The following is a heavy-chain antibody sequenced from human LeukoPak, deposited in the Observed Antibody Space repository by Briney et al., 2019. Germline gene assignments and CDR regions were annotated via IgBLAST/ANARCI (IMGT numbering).Heavy chain of an antibody. Sequence: GGSLRLSCAASGFTFSYYWMSWVRQAPGKGLEWVANIKQDGIEKYYVDSVKGRFTISRDNAKNLLYLQMKSLRAEDTAVYYCARDAGGLAWGTGVVPPARSTTDHQPDYWGQGTLVTVSS. J-gene: IGHJ4*02. V-gene: IGHV3-7*01. D-gene: IGHD2-2*01. CDR3: ARDAGGLAWGTGVVPPARSTTDHQPDY. CDR1: GFTFSYYW. CDR2: IKQDGIEK.